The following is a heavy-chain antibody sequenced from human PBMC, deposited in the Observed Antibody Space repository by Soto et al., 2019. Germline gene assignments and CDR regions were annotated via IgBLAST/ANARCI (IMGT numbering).Heavy chain of an antibody. D-gene: IGHD3-10*01. Sequence: EVQLLESGGGLVQPGGSLRLSCAASGFTFSSYAMSWVRQAPGKGLEWVSAISGSGGSTYYADSVKGRFTISRDNSKNMLYLQMNSLSAEDTAVYYCAKDRSPRAKTYYFDYWGQGTLVTVSS. V-gene: IGHV3-23*01. CDR1: GFTFSSYA. CDR3: AKDRSPRAKTYYFDY. CDR2: ISGSGGST. J-gene: IGHJ4*02.